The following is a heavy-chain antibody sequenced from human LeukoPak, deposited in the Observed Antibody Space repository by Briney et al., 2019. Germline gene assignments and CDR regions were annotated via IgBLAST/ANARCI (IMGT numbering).Heavy chain of an antibody. CDR1: GFTFSSYA. D-gene: IGHD2-2*01. V-gene: IGHV3-23*01. Sequence: GGSLRLSCAASGFTFSSYAMSWVRQAPGKGLEWVSAISGSGGSTYYADSMKGRFTISRDNSKNTLYLQMNSLRAEDTAVYYCAKSSTNYYYYGMDVWGQGTTVTVSS. CDR3: AKSSTNYYYYGMDV. CDR2: ISGSGGST. J-gene: IGHJ6*02.